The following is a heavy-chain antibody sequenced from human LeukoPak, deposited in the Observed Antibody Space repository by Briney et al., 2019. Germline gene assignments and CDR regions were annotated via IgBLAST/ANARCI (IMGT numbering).Heavy chain of an antibody. J-gene: IGHJ4*02. V-gene: IGHV3-21*01. CDR3: ARDKAYYDSSGYGDFDY. Sequence: GGSLRLSCAASGFTFSSYSMNWVRQAPGKGPEWVSSISSSSSYIYYADSVKGRFTITRDNAKNSLYLHVNSLRAEDTAVYYCARDKAYYDSSGYGDFDYWGQGTLVTVSS. CDR2: ISSSSSYI. D-gene: IGHD3-22*01. CDR1: GFTFSSYS.